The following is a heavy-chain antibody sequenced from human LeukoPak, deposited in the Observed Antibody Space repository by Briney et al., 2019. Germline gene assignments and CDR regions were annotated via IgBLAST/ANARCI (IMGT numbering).Heavy chain of an antibody. CDR3: AKAYYYGSGSSPYYFDY. D-gene: IGHD3-10*01. CDR1: GFTFSSYG. J-gene: IGHJ4*02. Sequence: GGSLRLSCAASGFTFSSYGMHWVRQAPGKGLEWVAVISYDGSNKYYADSVKGRFTISRDNSKNTLYLQMNSLRAEDTAMYYCAKAYYYGSGSSPYYFDYWGQGTLVTVSS. V-gene: IGHV3-30*18. CDR2: ISYDGSNK.